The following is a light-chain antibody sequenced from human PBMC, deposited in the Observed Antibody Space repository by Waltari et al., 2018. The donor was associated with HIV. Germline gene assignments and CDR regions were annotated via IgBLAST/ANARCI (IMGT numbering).Light chain of an antibody. CDR1: SSDMSEYSY. V-gene: IGLV2-8*01. J-gene: IGLJ1*01. CDR2: GVN. Sequence: QSALTQPPSASGSPGQSITISCTGTSSDMSEYSYVSWYQHHPGRAPKLIIFGVNDRPSGVPDRFSGSRSGYSASLTISGLQAEDEADYYCASYRGISNPYVFGTGTKVTVL. CDR3: ASYRGISNPYV.